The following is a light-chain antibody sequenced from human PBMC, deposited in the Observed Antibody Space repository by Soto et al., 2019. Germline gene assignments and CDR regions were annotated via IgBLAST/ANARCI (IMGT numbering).Light chain of an antibody. CDR2: STN. V-gene: IGLV1-44*01. CDR3: SAWDDSLNGEVV. Sequence: QSVLTQPPSASGTPGQRVTISCSGSSSNIGSNSVNWYQQLPGTAPKLLLYSTNQRPSGVPDRVSGSKSGTSASLSISGLQSEAEAEYYCSAWDDSLNGEVVFGGGTKLTVL. CDR1: SSNIGSNS. J-gene: IGLJ2*01.